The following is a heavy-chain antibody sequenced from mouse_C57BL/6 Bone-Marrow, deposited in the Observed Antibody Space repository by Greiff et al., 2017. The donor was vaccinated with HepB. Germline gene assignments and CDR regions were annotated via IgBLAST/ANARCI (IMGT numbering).Heavy chain of an antibody. V-gene: IGHV2-5*01. D-gene: IGHD1-1*01. J-gene: IGHJ4*01. Sequence: QVQLKESGPGLVQPSQSLSITCTVSGFSLTSYGVHWVRQSPGKGLEWLGVIWRGGSTDYNAAFMSRLSITKDNSKSQVFFKMNSLQADDTAIYYCAKNGGYGSSYAMDYWGQGTSVTVSS. CDR2: IWRGGST. CDR1: GFSLTSYG. CDR3: AKNGGYGSSYAMDY.